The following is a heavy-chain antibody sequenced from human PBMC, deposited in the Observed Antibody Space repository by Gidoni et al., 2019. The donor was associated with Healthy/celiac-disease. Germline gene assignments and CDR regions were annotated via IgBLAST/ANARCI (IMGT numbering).Heavy chain of an antibody. CDR3: AKDIDPIYYDSSLDAFDI. CDR2: ISWDGGST. D-gene: IGHD3-22*01. J-gene: IGHJ3*02. Sequence: LISWDGGSTYYADSVKGRFTISRDNSKNSLYLQMNSLRTEDTALYYCAKDIDPIYYDSSLDAFDIWGQGTMVTVSS. V-gene: IGHV3-43*01.